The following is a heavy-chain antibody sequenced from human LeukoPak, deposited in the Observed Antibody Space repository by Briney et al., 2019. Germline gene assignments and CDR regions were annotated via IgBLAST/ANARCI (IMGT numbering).Heavy chain of an antibody. CDR2: ISGSGSST. CDR1: GFTFSTYA. J-gene: IGHJ4*02. Sequence: GGSLRLSCAASGFTFSTYAMSWVRQAPGKGLEWVSAISGSGSSTYYADFVKGRFTISRDNSKNTLYLQMNSLRVEDTAAYYCAKAYGSGSNGVYHFDYWGQGTLVTVSS. D-gene: IGHD3-10*01. CDR3: AKAYGSGSNGVYHFDY. V-gene: IGHV3-23*01.